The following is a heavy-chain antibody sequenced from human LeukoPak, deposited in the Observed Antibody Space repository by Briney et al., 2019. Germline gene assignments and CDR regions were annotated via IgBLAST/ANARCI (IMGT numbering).Heavy chain of an antibody. J-gene: IGHJ5*02. D-gene: IGHD2-21*02. CDR3: ARDPLHIVVVTAKPSNWFDP. Sequence: SETLSLTCAVSGYSISSGYYWGWIRQPPGKGLEWIGSIYHSGITYCNPSLKSRVTISVDTSKNQFSLKLRSVTAADTAVYYCARDPLHIVVVTAKPSNWFDPWGQGTLVTVSS. CDR2: IYHSGIT. CDR1: GYSISSGYY. V-gene: IGHV4-38-2*02.